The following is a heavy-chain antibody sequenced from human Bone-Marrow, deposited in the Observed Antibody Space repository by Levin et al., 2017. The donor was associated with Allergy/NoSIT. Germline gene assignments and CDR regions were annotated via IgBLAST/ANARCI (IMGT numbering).Heavy chain of an antibody. D-gene: IGHD5-18*01. Sequence: GGSLRLSCVASGFAFSDYYMTWIRQAPGKGLEWVSYISSSGSIIFYADSVKGRFTISRDNAKNSLYLQMNSLRAEDTALYYCARDIERGYSFGRDGFDIWGQGTMVTVSS. CDR1: GFAFSDYY. J-gene: IGHJ3*02. V-gene: IGHV3-11*01. CDR2: ISSSGSII. CDR3: ARDIERGYSFGRDGFDI.